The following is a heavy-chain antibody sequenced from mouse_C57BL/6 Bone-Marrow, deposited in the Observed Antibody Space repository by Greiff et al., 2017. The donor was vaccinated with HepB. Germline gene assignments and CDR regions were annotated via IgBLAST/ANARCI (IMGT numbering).Heavy chain of an antibody. D-gene: IGHD2-4*01. CDR1: GFTFSSYA. CDR3: AIGGGIYYDYDVGY. Sequence: EVMLVESGGGLVKPGGSLKLSCAASGFTFSSYAMSWVRQTPEKRLEWVATISDGGSYTYYPDNVKGRFTISRDNAKNNLYLQMSHLKSEDTAMYYCAIGGGIYYDYDVGYWGQGTTLTVSS. CDR2: ISDGGSYT. V-gene: IGHV5-4*03. J-gene: IGHJ2*01.